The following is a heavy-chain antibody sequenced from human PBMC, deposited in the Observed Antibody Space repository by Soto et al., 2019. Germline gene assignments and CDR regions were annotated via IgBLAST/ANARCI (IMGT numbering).Heavy chain of an antibody. CDR3: ARDYSSTLSNPFDY. CDR2: IYSVGNR. CDR1: GFTVSNNY. V-gene: IGHV3-53*01. D-gene: IGHD2-15*01. Sequence: PGGSLRLSCAVSGFTVSNNYMSWVRQAPGKGPEWVAVIYSVGNRYYADSVKGRFSVSRDSAKNTLYLQMDNLRAEDTAVYYCARDYSSTLSNPFDYWGQGTTVTVSS. J-gene: IGHJ4*03.